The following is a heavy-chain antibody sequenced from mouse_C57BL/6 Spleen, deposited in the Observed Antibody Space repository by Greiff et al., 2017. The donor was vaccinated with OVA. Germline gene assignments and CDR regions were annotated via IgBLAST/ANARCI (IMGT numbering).Heavy chain of an antibody. CDR2: ISYDGSN. J-gene: IGHJ4*01. CDR1: GYSITSGYY. V-gene: IGHV3-6*01. Sequence: EVKLQESGPGLVKPSQSLSLTCSVTGYSITSGYYWNWIRQFPGKKLEWMGYISYDGSNNYNPSLKNRISITRDTSKNQFFLKLNSVTTEDTATYYCARGDAMDYWGQGTSVTVSS. CDR3: ARGDAMDY.